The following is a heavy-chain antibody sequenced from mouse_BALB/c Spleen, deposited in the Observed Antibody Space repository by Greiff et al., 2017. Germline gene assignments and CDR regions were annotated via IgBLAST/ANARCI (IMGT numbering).Heavy chain of an antibody. CDR1: GFSLTSYG. V-gene: IGHV2-9*02. CDR2: IWAGGST. Sequence: VKLVESGPGLVAPSQSLSITCTVSGFSLTSYGVHWVRQPPGKGLEWLGVIWAGGSTNYNSALMSRLSISKDNSKSQVFLKMNSLQTDDTAMYYCARGGNYLYYAMDYWGQGTSVTVSS. J-gene: IGHJ4*01. CDR3: ARGGNYLYYAMDY. D-gene: IGHD2-1*01.